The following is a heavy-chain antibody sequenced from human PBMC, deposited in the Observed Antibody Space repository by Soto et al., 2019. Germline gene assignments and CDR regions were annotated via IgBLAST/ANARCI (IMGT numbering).Heavy chain of an antibody. CDR3: ARLNGYCVSTNCNGYYGMDV. V-gene: IGHV4-4*02. Sequence: SETLSLTCAVSGGSISSSNWWSWVRQPPGKGLEWIGEIYHSGSTNYNPSLLSRVTISVDTSKNEFSLRLSSVTAADTAVYYCARLNGYCVSTNCNGYYGMDVWGQGTTVTVSS. CDR1: GGSISSSNW. D-gene: IGHD2-2*03. CDR2: IYHSGST. J-gene: IGHJ6*02.